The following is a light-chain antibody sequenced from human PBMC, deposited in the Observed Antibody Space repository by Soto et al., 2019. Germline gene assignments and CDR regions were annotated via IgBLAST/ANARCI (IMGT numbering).Light chain of an antibody. CDR1: QSVSSNY. CDR2: DAS. J-gene: IGKJ1*01. CDR3: QEYDNWPPEGT. V-gene: IGKV3D-20*01. Sequence: IVFTQPPATLSLSPGERATLSCGASQSVSSNYLAWYQQKPGLAPRLLIYDASNRATGIPDRFSGSGSGTEFTLSINSLQSEDFAVYYCQEYDNWPPEGTFGQGTKVDIK.